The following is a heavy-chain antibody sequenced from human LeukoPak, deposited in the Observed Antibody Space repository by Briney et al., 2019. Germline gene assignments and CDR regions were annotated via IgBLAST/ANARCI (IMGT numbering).Heavy chain of an antibody. Sequence: GGSLRLSCAGSGFTFSSYAMSWIRQAPGKGLEWVSAIRHSSSDTYYVDSVKGRFTISKDNSKNTLYMQMNSLRAEDTAVYYCTRGGEYSASPGVDWGQGTLVTVSS. J-gene: IGHJ4*02. CDR2: IRHSSSDT. CDR3: TRGGEYSASPGVD. CDR1: GFTFSSYA. V-gene: IGHV3-23*01. D-gene: IGHD6-6*01.